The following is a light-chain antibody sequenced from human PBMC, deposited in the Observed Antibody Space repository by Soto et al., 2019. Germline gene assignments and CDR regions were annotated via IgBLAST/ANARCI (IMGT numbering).Light chain of an antibody. Sequence: QSALTQPASVSGSPRQSITISCTGASSDVGSYTYVSWYQQHPGKAPKLMIYEVNNRPSGVSNRFSGSKSGNTASLTISGLQAEDEADDYCSSYTSSSTLYVFGTGTKVTVL. J-gene: IGLJ1*01. CDR3: SSYTSSSTLYV. CDR1: SSDVGSYTY. CDR2: EVN. V-gene: IGLV2-14*01.